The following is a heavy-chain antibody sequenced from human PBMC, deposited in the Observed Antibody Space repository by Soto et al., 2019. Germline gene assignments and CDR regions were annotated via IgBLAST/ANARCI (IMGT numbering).Heavy chain of an antibody. CDR3: ARGTPVPTYFFDS. Sequence: QVQLVQSGAEVKKPGSSVKVSCKASGGTSSSYTISWVRQAPGQGLEWMGRIIPMFGIAKYPQKFQGSVTITADRSSNTAYMELSSLRSEDTAVYYCARGTPVPTYFFDSWGQGTLLTVS. CDR2: IIPMFGIA. D-gene: IGHD4-17*01. J-gene: IGHJ4*02. CDR1: GGTSSSYT. V-gene: IGHV1-69*02.